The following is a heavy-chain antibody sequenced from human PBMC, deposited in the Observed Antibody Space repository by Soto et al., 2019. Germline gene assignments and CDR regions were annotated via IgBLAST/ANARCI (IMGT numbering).Heavy chain of an antibody. CDR2: ISSGGAST. J-gene: IGHJ6*02. CDR1: GFIFSDYA. Sequence: EVQLLESGGDWVQPGGSLRLSCAASGFIFSDYAVTWVRQASGKGLQWVSSISSGGASTYYADSVKGRFTISRDNSKNTQYLQMNSLRADDAATYFCAKDKPGSHQYSSAGMDVWGQGTTVTVSS. CDR3: AKDKPGSHQYSSAGMDV. V-gene: IGHV3-23*01. D-gene: IGHD2-15*01.